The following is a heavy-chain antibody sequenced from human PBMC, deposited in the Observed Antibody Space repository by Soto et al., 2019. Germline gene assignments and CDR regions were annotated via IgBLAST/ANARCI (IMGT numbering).Heavy chain of an antibody. CDR3: TTDKKGYSPRVPDY. D-gene: IGHD5-12*01. Sequence: GGSLRLSCAASGFTFTNTWMNWVRQVPGKGLEWVGRIKSNADGGTPDYAAPAKGRFTISRDDSINTLYLQMNSLKTEDTAVYYCTTDKKGYSPRVPDYWGQGTLVTVSS. J-gene: IGHJ4*02. CDR2: IKSNADGGTP. V-gene: IGHV3-15*07. CDR1: GFTFTNTW.